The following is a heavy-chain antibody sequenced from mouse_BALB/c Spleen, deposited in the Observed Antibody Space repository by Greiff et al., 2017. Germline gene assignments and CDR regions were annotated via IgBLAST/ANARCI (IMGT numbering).Heavy chain of an antibody. D-gene: IGHD1-1*01. CDR3: TKWHYYGSSYFDY. CDR2: INPSNGGT. CDR1: GYTFTSYY. V-gene: IGHV1S16*01. Sequence: QVQLQQPGAELVKPGASVKLSCKASGYTFTSYYMYWVKQRPGQGLEWIGGINPSNGGTNFNEKFKSKATLTVDKSSSTAYMQLSSLTSEDSAVYYCTKWHYYGSSYFDYWGQGTTLTVSS. J-gene: IGHJ2*01.